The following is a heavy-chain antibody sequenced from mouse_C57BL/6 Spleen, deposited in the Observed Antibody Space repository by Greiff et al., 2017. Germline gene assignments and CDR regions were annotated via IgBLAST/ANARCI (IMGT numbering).Heavy chain of an antibody. D-gene: IGHD1-1*01. CDR3: ARYIQTTVYPEGNAMDY. CDR2: IRNKANGYTT. V-gene: IGHV7-3*01. Sequence: EVQRVESGGGLVQPGGSLSLSCAASGFTFTDYYMSWVRQPPGKALEWLGFIRNKANGYTTEYSASVKGRFTISRDNSQSILYLQMNALRAEDSATYYCARYIQTTVYPEGNAMDYWGQGTSVTVSS. CDR1: GFTFTDYY. J-gene: IGHJ4*01.